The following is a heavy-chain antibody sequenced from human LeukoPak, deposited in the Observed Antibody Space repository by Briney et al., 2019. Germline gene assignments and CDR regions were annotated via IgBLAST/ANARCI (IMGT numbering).Heavy chain of an antibody. D-gene: IGHD5-12*01. J-gene: IGHJ4*02. CDR2: IIPIFGTA. V-gene: IGHV1-69*13. Sequence: GASVKVSCKASGGTFSSYAISWVRQAPGQGLEWMGGIIPIFGTANYAQKFQGRVTITADESTSTAYMELSSLRSEDTAVYYCARVLPEKYSGYDYPDHFFDYWGQGTLVTVSS. CDR3: ARVLPEKYSGYDYPDHFFDY. CDR1: GGTFSSYA.